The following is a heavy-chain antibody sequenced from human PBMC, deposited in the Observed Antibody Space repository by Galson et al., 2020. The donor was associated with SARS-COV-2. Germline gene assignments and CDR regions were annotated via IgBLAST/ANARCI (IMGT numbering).Heavy chain of an antibody. CDR1: GFTFSSSG. J-gene: IGHJ4*02. Sequence: GGSLRLSCAASGFTFSSSGMHWVRQAPGKGLEWVAVIWYDGSNKYYADSVKGRFTISRDNSKNTLYLQMNSLRAEDTAVYYCARDSRNYCSGGSCYSPFDYWGQGTLVTVSS. D-gene: IGHD2-15*01. V-gene: IGHV3-33*01. CDR3: ARDSRNYCSGGSCYSPFDY. CDR2: IWYDGSNK.